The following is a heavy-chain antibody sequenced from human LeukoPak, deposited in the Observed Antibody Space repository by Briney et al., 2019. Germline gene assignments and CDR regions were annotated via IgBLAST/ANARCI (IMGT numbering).Heavy chain of an antibody. D-gene: IGHD6-19*01. V-gene: IGHV3-23*01. CDR1: GFTFSSYA. CDR2: ISGGGVST. J-gene: IGHJ4*02. Sequence: GGSLRLSCAASGFTFSSYAMTWVRRAPGKGLEWVSGISGGGVSTYYADSVKGRFTISRDNSKNTLYLQMNSLRAEDTAVYYCAKEQWLVGVFDYWGQGTLVTVSS. CDR3: AKEQWLVGVFDY.